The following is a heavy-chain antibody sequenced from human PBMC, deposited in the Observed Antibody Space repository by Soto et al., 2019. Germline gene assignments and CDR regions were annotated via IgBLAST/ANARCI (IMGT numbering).Heavy chain of an antibody. D-gene: IGHD2-15*01. J-gene: IGHJ4*02. Sequence: GGSLRLSCAAAGFTFSSYAMNWVRQSPGGGLEWISSTSGSGGRTYYADSVKGRFTISRDNSQNTLYLQMDSLKVEDTAVYYCAKRGPGGIVVVVSATTGDFDYWGQGTLVTVSS. CDR1: GFTFSSYA. V-gene: IGHV3-23*01. CDR2: TSGSGGRT. CDR3: AKRGPGGIVVVVSATTGDFDY.